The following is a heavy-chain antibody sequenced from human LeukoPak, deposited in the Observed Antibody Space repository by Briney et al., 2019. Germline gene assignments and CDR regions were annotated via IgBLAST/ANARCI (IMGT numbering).Heavy chain of an antibody. J-gene: IGHJ4*02. CDR3: ARHSRLDKSSLSWADY. Sequence: SETLSLTCTVSGGSISSYYWSWIRQPPGKGLEWVGYIYYSGSTNYNPSLKSRVTISVDTSKNQFSLKLSSVTAADTAVYYCARHSRLDKSSLSWADYWGQGTLVTVSS. CDR2: IYYSGST. CDR1: GGSISSYY. D-gene: IGHD2-2*03. V-gene: IGHV4-59*08.